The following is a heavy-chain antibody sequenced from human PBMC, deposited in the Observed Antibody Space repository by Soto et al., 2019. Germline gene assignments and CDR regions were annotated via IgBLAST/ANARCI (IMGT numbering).Heavy chain of an antibody. Sequence: QVQLQQWGAGLLKPSETLSLTCAVYGGSFSGYYWSWIRQPPGKGLEWIGEINHSGSTNYNPSLTSRVTISVDTSKNQFSLKLSSVTAADTAVYYCARLVVVPAAIRYYYYYGMDVWGQGTTVTVSS. CDR1: GGSFSGYY. V-gene: IGHV4-34*01. CDR2: INHSGST. CDR3: ARLVVVPAAIRYYYYYGMDV. D-gene: IGHD2-2*02. J-gene: IGHJ6*02.